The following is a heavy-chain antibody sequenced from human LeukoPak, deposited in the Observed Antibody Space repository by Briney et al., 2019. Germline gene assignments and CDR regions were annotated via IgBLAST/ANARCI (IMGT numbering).Heavy chain of an antibody. D-gene: IGHD3-16*01. CDR2: IWYDGSNK. J-gene: IGHJ3*01. CDR1: GFTFSSYG. V-gene: IGHV3-33*01. Sequence: PGRSLRLSCAASGFTFSSYGMHWVRQAPGKGLEWVAVIWYDGSNKYYADSVKGRFTISRDNSKNTLYLQMNSLRAEDTAFYYCARDLGPDAFDVWGQGTMLTVSS. CDR3: ARDLGPDAFDV.